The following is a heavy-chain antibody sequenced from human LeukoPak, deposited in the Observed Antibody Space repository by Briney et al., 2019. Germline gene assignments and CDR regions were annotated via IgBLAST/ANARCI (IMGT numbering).Heavy chain of an antibody. J-gene: IGHJ4*02. CDR1: GFTFSGSA. D-gene: IGHD6-19*01. Sequence: GGSLRLSCAASGFTFSGSAMHWVRQASGKGLEWVGRIRSKANSYATAYAASVKGRFTISRDDSKNTAYLQMNSLKTEDTAVYYCTRPLNAVAGGYWGQGTLVTVSS. CDR2: IRSKANSYAT. V-gene: IGHV3-73*01. CDR3: TRPLNAVAGGY.